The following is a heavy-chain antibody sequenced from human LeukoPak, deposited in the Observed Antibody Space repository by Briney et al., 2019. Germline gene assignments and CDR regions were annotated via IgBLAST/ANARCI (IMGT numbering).Heavy chain of an antibody. D-gene: IGHD1-7*01. Sequence: GGSLRLSCTASGFTSSSYEMNWVRQAPGKGLEWDSYISSSGSTIYYADSVKGRFTISRDNAKNSLYLQMNSLRAEDTAVYYCARDSYRAELPFDYWGQGTLVTVSS. CDR2: ISSSGSTI. CDR1: GFTSSSYE. J-gene: IGHJ4*02. CDR3: ARDSYRAELPFDY. V-gene: IGHV3-48*03.